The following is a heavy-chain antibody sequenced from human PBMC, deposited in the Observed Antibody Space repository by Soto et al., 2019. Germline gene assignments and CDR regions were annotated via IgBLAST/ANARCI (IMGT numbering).Heavy chain of an antibody. V-gene: IGHV4-59*01. Sequence: SETLSLTCTVSGGSISRNYWSWIRQSPEMRLEWIGYIHYNGETSYNPSLKSRVTMSLDTSKNQFSLKLGSVTAADTAVYYCARGSSGNYFWGQGTLVTVSS. CDR2: IHYNGET. CDR3: ARGSSGNYF. D-gene: IGHD6-19*01. J-gene: IGHJ4*02. CDR1: GGSISRNY.